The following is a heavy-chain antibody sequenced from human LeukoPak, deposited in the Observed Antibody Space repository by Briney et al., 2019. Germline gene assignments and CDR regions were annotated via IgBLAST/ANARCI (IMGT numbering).Heavy chain of an antibody. D-gene: IGHD5-12*01. V-gene: IGHV3-11*05. CDR1: GFTFSDYY. Sequence: GGSLRLSCAASGFTFSDYYISWIRQAPGKGLDWVSYISSSRSYTDYADFVKGRFTISRDNAKNSLNLQMNSLRAEDTAVYHCARDSGYSGYSDYWGQGTLVTVSS. J-gene: IGHJ4*02. CDR3: ARDSGYSGYSDY. CDR2: ISSSRSYT.